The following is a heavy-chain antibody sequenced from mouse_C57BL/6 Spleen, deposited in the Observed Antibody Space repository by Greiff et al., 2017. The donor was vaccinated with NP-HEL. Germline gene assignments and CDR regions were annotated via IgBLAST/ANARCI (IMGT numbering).Heavy chain of an antibody. J-gene: IGHJ2*01. Sequence: VQLVESGAELVRPGTSVKVSCKASGYAFTNYLIAWVKQRPGQGLEWIGVINPGSGGTNYNEKFKGKATLTADKSSSTAYMQLSSLTSEDSAVYFCARSNGYDNFDYWGQGTTLTVSS. V-gene: IGHV1-54*01. CDR1: GYAFTNYL. CDR2: INPGSGGT. CDR3: ARSNGYDNFDY. D-gene: IGHD2-2*01.